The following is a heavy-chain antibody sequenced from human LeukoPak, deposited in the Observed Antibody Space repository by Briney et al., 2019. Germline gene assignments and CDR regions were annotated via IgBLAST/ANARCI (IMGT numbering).Heavy chain of an antibody. CDR2: IYYSGST. CDR1: GGSISSYY. V-gene: IGHV4-59*01. J-gene: IGHJ3*02. Sequence: SETLSLTCTVSGGSISSYYWSWIRRPPGKGLEWIGYIYYSGSTNYSPSLKSRVTISVDTSKNQFSLKLSSVTAADTAVYYCARAERLQNAFDIWGQGTMVTVSS. D-gene: IGHD5-24*01. CDR3: ARAERLQNAFDI.